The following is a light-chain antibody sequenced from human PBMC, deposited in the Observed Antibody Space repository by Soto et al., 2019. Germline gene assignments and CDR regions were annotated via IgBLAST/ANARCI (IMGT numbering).Light chain of an antibody. CDR2: DVS. V-gene: IGKV1-5*01. Sequence: DIQMAQSPSTLSAYVGDSVTITCRASQSITTWLAWYQQRPGKAPKLLIYDVSSLQSGVPSRFSGSGSGTKFTLTIASLQPDDFATYYCQQYETFSGTFGPGTRLEIK. CDR3: QQYETFSGT. J-gene: IGKJ5*01. CDR1: QSITTW.